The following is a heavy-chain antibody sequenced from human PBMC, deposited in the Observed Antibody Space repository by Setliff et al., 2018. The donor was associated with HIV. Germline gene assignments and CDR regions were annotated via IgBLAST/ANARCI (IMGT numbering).Heavy chain of an antibody. V-gene: IGHV4-61*02. Sequence: SETLSLTCTASGGSISSGSYYWSWIRQPAGKGLEWIGRIYTTGITNYIPSLKSRVTISLDTSKNLFSLKPTSVTAADTAVYYCARGPRPVDVDYYYMDVWGKGTTVTVSS. CDR2: IYTTGIT. CDR3: ARGPRPVDVDYYYMDV. CDR1: GGSISSGSYY. J-gene: IGHJ6*03.